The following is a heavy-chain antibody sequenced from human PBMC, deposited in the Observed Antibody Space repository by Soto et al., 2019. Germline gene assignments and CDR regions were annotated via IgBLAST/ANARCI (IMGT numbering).Heavy chain of an antibody. J-gene: IGHJ4*02. CDR1: GFPFSGYG. CDR2: ISSDGRND. V-gene: IGHV3-30*18. Sequence: PGGSLRLSCAASGFPFSGYGMHWVRQTPGKGLEWVALISSDGRNDYYTDSVKGRFSISRDNSKNMVYLQMNSLRVEDTALYYCAKAGFCSGGSCYSYFDSWGQGTQVTVSS. D-gene: IGHD2-15*01. CDR3: AKAGFCSGGSCYSYFDS.